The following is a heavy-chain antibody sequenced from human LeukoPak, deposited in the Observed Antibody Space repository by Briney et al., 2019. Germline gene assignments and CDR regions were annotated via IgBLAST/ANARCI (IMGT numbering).Heavy chain of an antibody. CDR2: INGDGSST. J-gene: IGHJ4*02. CDR1: GFTFSNYW. D-gene: IGHD6-19*01. Sequence: PGGSLRLSCAASGFTFSNYWMHWVRQAPGKGLVWVSRINGDGSSTTYADSVKGRFTISRDNAKNTLYPQMNSLRAEDTAVYYCARDVQAGPGYWGQGSLVTVSS. V-gene: IGHV3-74*01. CDR3: ARDVQAGPGY.